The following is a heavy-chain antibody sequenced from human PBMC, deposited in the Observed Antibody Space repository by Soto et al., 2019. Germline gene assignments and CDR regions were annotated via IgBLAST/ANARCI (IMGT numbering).Heavy chain of an antibody. J-gene: IGHJ4*02. V-gene: IGHV4-34*01. CDR3: ARVRSSSSRLDY. CDR1: GGSFSGYY. Sequence: SETLSLTXAVYGGSFSGYYWSWIRQPPGKGLEWIGEINHSGSTNYNPSLKSRVTISVDTSKNQFSLKLSSVTAADTAVYYCARVRSSSSRLDYWGQGTLVTVSS. CDR2: INHSGST. D-gene: IGHD6-13*01.